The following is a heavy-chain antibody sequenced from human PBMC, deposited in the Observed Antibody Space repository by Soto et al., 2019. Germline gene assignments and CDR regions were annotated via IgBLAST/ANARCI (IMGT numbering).Heavy chain of an antibody. V-gene: IGHV4-61*08. CDR3: ARGFDY. J-gene: IGHJ4*02. CDR2: IYYSGST. Sequence: SETLSLTCTVSGGSISSGDCYWSWIRQPPGKGLEWIGYIYYSGSTNYNPSLKSRVTISVDTSKNQFSLKLSSVTAADTAVYYCARGFDYWGQGTLVTVS. CDR1: GGSISSGDCY.